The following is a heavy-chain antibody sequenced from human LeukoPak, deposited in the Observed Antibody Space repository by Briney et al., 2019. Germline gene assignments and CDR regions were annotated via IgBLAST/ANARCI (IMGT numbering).Heavy chain of an antibody. CDR2: ISSSSSYI. CDR1: GFTFSSYN. Sequence: GGSLRLSCAASGFTFSSYNMKWVRQAPGKGLEWVSSISSSSSYIYYADSVKGRFTISRDNAKNSLYLQMNSLRAEDTAVYYCARDLGGYCSGGSCSNFDYWGQGTLVTVSS. D-gene: IGHD2-15*01. V-gene: IGHV3-21*01. J-gene: IGHJ4*02. CDR3: ARDLGGYCSGGSCSNFDY.